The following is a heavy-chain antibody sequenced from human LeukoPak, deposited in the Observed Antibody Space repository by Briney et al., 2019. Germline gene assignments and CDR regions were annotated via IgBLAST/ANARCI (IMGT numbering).Heavy chain of an antibody. CDR2: INHSGST. J-gene: IGHJ5*02. CDR3: ARRYCSSTSCYTWQLKWFDP. Sequence: SETLSLTCAVYGGSFSGYYWSWIRQPPGKGLEWIGEINHSGSTNYNPSLKSRVTVSVDTSKNQFSLKLSSVTAADTAVYYCARRYCSSTSCYTWQLKWFDPWGQGTLVTVSS. D-gene: IGHD2-2*02. CDR1: GGSFSGYY. V-gene: IGHV4-34*01.